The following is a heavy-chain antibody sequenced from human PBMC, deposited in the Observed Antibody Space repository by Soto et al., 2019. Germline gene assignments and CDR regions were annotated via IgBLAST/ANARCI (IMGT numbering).Heavy chain of an antibody. CDR1: GGSISSYY. Sequence: SETLSLTWSVSGGSISSYYWSWIRQPPGKGLEWIGYIYYSGSTNYNPSLKSRVTISVDTSKNQFSLKLSSVTAADTAVYYCARGAPGGAYDFWSGYYYYYGMDVWGQGTTVTVSS. V-gene: IGHV4-59*01. D-gene: IGHD3-3*01. J-gene: IGHJ6*02. CDR2: IYYSGST. CDR3: ARGAPGGAYDFWSGYYYYYGMDV.